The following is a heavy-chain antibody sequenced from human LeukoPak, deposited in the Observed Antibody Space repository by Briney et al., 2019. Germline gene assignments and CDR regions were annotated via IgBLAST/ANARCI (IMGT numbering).Heavy chain of an antibody. D-gene: IGHD3-10*01. CDR2: IRGRGAST. J-gene: IGHJ4*02. Sequence: PRGALRLSCAAAGFTFSGYAVSWGGQAPGKGLEGVSAIRGRGASTYYAGAVKGRFTISRDNSKNTLYPQMNSPRAEDTALYYCAKRDTMIRGLDYWGQGTLVTVSS. V-gene: IGHV3-23*01. CDR3: AKRDTMIRGLDY. CDR1: GFTFSGYA.